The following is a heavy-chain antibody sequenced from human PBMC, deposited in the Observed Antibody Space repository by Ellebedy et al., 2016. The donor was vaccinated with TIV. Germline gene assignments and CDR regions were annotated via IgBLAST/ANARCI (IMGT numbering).Heavy chain of an antibody. D-gene: IGHD6-13*01. CDR1: GSTFGDYA. Sequence: GESLKISCTASGSTFGDYAMSWVRQAPGKGLEWVSFIRSKAYGGTTEYAASVKGRFTISRDDSKSIAYLQMNSLKAEDTAVYYCTRDLTTLAAAGTGIYYYTMDVWGQGTTVTVSS. J-gene: IGHJ6*02. CDR3: TRDLTTLAAAGTGIYYYTMDV. CDR2: IRSKAYGGTT. V-gene: IGHV3-49*04.